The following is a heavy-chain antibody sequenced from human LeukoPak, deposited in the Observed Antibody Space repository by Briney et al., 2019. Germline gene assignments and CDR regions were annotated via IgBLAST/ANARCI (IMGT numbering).Heavy chain of an antibody. Sequence: SETLSLTCTVSGYSISSGYYWGWIRQPPGKGLEWIGSIYHSGSTNYSPSLKSRVTISVDTSKNQFSLKLSSVTAADTAVYYCARASYTPFDYWGQGTLVTVSS. J-gene: IGHJ4*02. CDR1: GYSISSGYY. V-gene: IGHV4-38-2*02. D-gene: IGHD2-15*01. CDR2: IYHSGST. CDR3: ARASYTPFDY.